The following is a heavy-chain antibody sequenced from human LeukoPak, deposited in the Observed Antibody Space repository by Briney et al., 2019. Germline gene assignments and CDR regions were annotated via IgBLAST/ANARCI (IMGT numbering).Heavy chain of an antibody. CDR1: GFTFSSYE. J-gene: IGHJ4*02. D-gene: IGHD5-18*01. CDR2: IYYSGST. Sequence: LRLSCAASGFTFSSYEMNWVRQAPGKGLEWIGSIYYSGSTYYNPSLKSRVTISVDTSKNQFSLKLSSVTAADTAVYYCARARIQLWYWGQGTLVTVSS. V-gene: IGHV4-39*07. CDR3: ARARIQLWY.